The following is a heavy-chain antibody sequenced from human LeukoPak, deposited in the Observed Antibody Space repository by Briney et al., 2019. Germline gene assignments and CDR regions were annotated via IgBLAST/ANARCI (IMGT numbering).Heavy chain of an antibody. J-gene: IGHJ4*02. Sequence: GGSLRLSCAASGFTFSSYGMHWVRQAPGKGLEWVAVISYDGKNMYYADSVKGRFTISRDNSQNTLYLQMNSLRVEDTVVYYCASYDILTGYHSPFDYWGQGSLVTVSS. CDR2: ISYDGKNM. D-gene: IGHD3-9*01. CDR3: ASYDILTGYHSPFDY. V-gene: IGHV3-30*03. CDR1: GFTFSSYG.